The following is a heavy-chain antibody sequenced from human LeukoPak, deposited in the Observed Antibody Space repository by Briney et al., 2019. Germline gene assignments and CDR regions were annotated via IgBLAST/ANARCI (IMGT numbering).Heavy chain of an antibody. CDR2: FDLEDGET. Sequence: ASVRVSCKVSGYTLTELSMHWVRQAPGKGLEWMGGFDLEDGETIYAQKFQGRVTMTEDTSTDTAYMELSSLRSEDTAVYYCATDGRCGYSYGYHYWGQGTLVTVSS. D-gene: IGHD5-18*01. CDR1: GYTLTELS. V-gene: IGHV1-24*01. CDR3: ATDGRCGYSYGYHY. J-gene: IGHJ4*02.